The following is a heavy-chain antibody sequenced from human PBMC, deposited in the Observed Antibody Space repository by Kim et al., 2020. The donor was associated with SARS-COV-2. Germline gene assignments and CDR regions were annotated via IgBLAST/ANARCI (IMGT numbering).Heavy chain of an antibody. CDR1: GGSFSGYY. J-gene: IGHJ4*02. CDR2: INHSGST. CDR3: ARRRPYGYMDY. V-gene: IGHV4-34*01. D-gene: IGHD5-18*01. Sequence: SETLSLTCAVYGGSFSGYYWSWIRQPPGKGLEWIGEINHSGSTNYNPSLKSRVTISVDTSKNQFSLKLSSVTAADTAVYYCARRRPYGYMDYLGQGTLVT.